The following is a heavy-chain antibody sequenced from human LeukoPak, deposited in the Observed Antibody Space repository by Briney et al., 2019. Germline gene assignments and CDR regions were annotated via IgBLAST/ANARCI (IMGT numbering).Heavy chain of an antibody. Sequence: GGSLRLSCAASRFTFSSYGMHWFRQAPGKGLEWVTFILYDASYTYYADSVKGRFTISRDNSKYTLYLQMNSLRAEDTAVYYCARVRGIAVAGEIDYWGQGTLVTVSS. J-gene: IGHJ4*02. CDR2: ILYDASYT. V-gene: IGHV3-30*02. CDR1: RFTFSSYG. CDR3: ARVRGIAVAGEIDY. D-gene: IGHD6-19*01.